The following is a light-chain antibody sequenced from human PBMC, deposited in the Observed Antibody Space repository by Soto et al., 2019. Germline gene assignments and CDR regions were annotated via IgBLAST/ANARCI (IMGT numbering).Light chain of an antibody. CDR1: QDISSF. Sequence: DIQMTQSPSTLSASVGDRVTISCRASQDISSFLAWYQHKPGKAPKLLIYDASTLRAGVPSRFRGSGFATEFTLTISGMQADDFAADYCQQHDVYSHATFGQGTKVEIK. CDR2: DAS. J-gene: IGKJ2*01. V-gene: IGKV1-5*01. CDR3: QQHDVYSHAT.